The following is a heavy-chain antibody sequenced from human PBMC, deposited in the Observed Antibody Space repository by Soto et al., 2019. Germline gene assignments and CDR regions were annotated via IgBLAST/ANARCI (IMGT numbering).Heavy chain of an antibody. CDR1: GGSISSGGYY. J-gene: IGHJ4*02. D-gene: IGHD3-10*01. CDR2: IYYSGST. V-gene: IGHV4-31*03. CDR3: ATYGSGTYKPTTFDY. Sequence: QVQLQESGPGLVKPSQTLSLTCTVSGGSISSGGYYWSWIRQHPGKGLEWIGYIYYSGSTYYNPSLKSRVTISVDTSKTQFSLKRSSVTAADTAVYYCATYGSGTYKPTTFDYWGQGTLVTVSS.